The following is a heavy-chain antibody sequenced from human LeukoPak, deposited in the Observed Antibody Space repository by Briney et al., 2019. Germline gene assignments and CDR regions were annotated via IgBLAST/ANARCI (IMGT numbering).Heavy chain of an antibody. V-gene: IGHV3-33*01. CDR3: ARDFMVRGVNYGMDV. Sequence: GRSLRLSCAASGFTFSSYGMHWVRQAPGKGLEWVAVIWYDGSNKYYADSVKGRFTISRDNSKNTLYLQMNSLRAEDTAVYYCARDFMVRGVNYGMDVWGQGTTVTVSS. CDR2: IWYDGSNK. CDR1: GFTFSSYG. J-gene: IGHJ6*02. D-gene: IGHD3-10*01.